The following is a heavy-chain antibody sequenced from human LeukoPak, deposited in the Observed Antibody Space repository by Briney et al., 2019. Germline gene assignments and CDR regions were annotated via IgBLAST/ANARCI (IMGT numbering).Heavy chain of an antibody. CDR3: ARRPTRTLDY. CDR1: GGSFSGDF. D-gene: IGHD1-14*01. J-gene: IGHJ4*02. CDR2: IKHDGST. Sequence: PSETLSLTCAVYGGSFSGDFWSWLRQSPGKGLEWIGEIKHDGSTTYNPSLGSRVTMSLDTSTNQISLEMTSVTAADTAIYYCARRPTRTLDYWGQGTLVTVSS. V-gene: IGHV4-34*01.